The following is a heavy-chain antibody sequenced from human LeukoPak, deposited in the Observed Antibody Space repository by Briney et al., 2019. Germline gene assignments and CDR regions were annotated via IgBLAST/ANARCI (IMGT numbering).Heavy chain of an antibody. V-gene: IGHV3-48*03. Sequence: GGSLRLSCAASGFTFSNYEMNWVRQAPGRGLEWVSYISSSGLTMYYADSVKGRFTISRDNSKNTLYLQMNSLRAEDTAVYYCATLIDYWGQGTLVIASS. CDR1: GFTFSNYE. CDR2: ISSSGLTM. CDR3: ATLIDY. J-gene: IGHJ4*02.